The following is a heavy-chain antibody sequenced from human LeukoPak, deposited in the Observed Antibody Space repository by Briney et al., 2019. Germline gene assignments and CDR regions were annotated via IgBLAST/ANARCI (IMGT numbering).Heavy chain of an antibody. V-gene: IGHV4-4*07. CDR1: GVSISSYY. J-gene: IGHJ5*02. D-gene: IGHD4-11*01. CDR3: ARGGGIYSNYEGWFDP. CDR2: IYTSGST. Sequence: PSETLSFTGTGSGVSISSYYWSWIRQPAGKGLEWIVRIYTSGSTNYKPSLKSRVTMSVDTSKNQFSLKLSSVPAADTAVYYCARGGGIYSNYEGWFDPWGQGTLVTVSS.